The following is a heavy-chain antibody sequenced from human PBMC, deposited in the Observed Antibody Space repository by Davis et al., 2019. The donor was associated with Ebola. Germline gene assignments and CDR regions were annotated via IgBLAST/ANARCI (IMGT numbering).Heavy chain of an antibody. V-gene: IGHV3-9*01. CDR2: ISWNSGSI. J-gene: IGHJ4*02. CDR1: GFTFNTHS. D-gene: IGHD4-17*01. Sequence: PGGSLRLSCAASGFTFNTHSMNWVRQAPGKGLEWVSGISWNSGSIGYADSVKGRFTISRDNAKNSLYLQMNSLRAEDTALYYCAKGRYTVTTGIDYWGQGTLVTVSS. CDR3: AKGRYTVTTGIDY.